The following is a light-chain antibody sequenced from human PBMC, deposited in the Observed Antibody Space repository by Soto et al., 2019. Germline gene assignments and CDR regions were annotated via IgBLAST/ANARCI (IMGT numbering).Light chain of an antibody. J-gene: IGKJ5*01. Sequence: EIVLTQSPATLSLSPGERATLSCRASQSVSSYLAWYQQKPGQAPRLLIYDASSRAPGVPARFRGSGSGTDFTLTISSLEPEDFALYYCQQRSSWITFGQGTRLEIE. CDR3: QQRSSWIT. V-gene: IGKV3-11*01. CDR1: QSVSSY. CDR2: DAS.